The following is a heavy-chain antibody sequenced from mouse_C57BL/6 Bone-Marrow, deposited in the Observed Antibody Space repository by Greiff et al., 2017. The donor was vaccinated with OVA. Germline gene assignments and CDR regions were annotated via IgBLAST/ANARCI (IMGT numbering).Heavy chain of an antibody. J-gene: IGHJ3*01. CDR1: GYTFTSYT. CDR2: INPSSGYT. V-gene: IGHV1-4*01. Sequence: VQLQQSGAELARPGASVKMSCKASGYTFTSYTMHWVKQRPGQGLEWIGYINPSSGYTKYNQKFKDKATLTADKSSSTAYMQLSSLTSEDSAVYYCARSFTTAPFAYWGQGTLVTVSA. D-gene: IGHD1-2*01. CDR3: ARSFTTAPFAY.